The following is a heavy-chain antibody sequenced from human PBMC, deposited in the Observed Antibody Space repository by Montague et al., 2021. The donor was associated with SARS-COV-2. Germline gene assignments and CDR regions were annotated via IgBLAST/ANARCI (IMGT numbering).Heavy chain of an antibody. CDR1: GDSDCLGALLPRSNVS. J-gene: IGHJ3*01. V-gene: IGHV6-1*01. CDR3: ARKMDSSFDV. D-gene: IGHD2-2*03. CDR2: TYYRSKWYN. Sequence: CAISGDSDCLGALLPRSNVSWHWIRPSPSRGLGWLASTYYRSKWYNDSAPSVSGRATVKPDTFRNQFSLHLDSVTPEDTALYFCARKMDSSFDVWGKGTMVIVSS.